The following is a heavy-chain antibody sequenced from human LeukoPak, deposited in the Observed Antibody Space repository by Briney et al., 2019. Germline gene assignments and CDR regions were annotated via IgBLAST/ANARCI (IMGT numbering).Heavy chain of an antibody. CDR3: ARLGAGPTYYDFWSGYSSFYFDY. CDR2: IHYSGNT. Sequence: SETLSLTCTVSGGSTSSSNYYWGWIRQPPGKGLEWIGGIHYSGNTYYNPSLKSRVTVSVDTSKNQFSLKLSSVTAADTAVYYCARLGAGPTYYDFWSGYSSFYFDYWGQGTLVTVSS. CDR1: GGSTSSSNYY. V-gene: IGHV4-39*01. D-gene: IGHD3-3*01. J-gene: IGHJ4*02.